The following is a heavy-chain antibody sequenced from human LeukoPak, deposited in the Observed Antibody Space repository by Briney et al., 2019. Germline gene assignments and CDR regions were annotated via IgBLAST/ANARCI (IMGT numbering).Heavy chain of an antibody. CDR1: GGTFSSYA. D-gene: IGHD5-18*01. V-gene: IGHV1-69*05. J-gene: IGHJ4*02. Sequence: SVKVSCKASGGTFSSYAISWVRQAPGQGLEWMGGIIPIFGTANYAQKFQGRVTITTDESTSTAYMELSSQRSEDTAVYYCARGPDTADYFDYWGQGTLVTVSS. CDR3: ARGPDTADYFDY. CDR2: IIPIFGTA.